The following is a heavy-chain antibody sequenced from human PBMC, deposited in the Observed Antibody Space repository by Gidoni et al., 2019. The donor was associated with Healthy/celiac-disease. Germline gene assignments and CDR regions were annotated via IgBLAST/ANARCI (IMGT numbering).Heavy chain of an antibody. Sequence: EVQLVQSGQEVKKPGESLRIACKGSGYSFTSYWISWVRQMPGKGLELMGRIEPSDSYTNYSPSFQGHVTISAEKSISTAYLQWSSLKASDTAMYYCARPYSSGWSYYGMDVWGQGTTVTVSS. J-gene: IGHJ6*02. D-gene: IGHD6-19*01. CDR1: GYSFTSYW. CDR3: ARPYSSGWSYYGMDV. V-gene: IGHV5-10-1*03. CDR2: IEPSDSYT.